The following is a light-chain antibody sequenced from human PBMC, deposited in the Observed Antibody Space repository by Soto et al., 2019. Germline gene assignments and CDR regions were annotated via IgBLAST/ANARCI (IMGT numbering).Light chain of an antibody. CDR1: NSNIGNNY. CDR2: DDD. V-gene: IGLV1-51*01. J-gene: IGLJ2*01. Sequence: QSALTQPPSVSAAPGQKVIISCSGNNSNIGNNYVSWYRQFPGTAPKLVIHDDDERPSGVPDRFSGSKSGTSATLGITGLQTADEADYYCGTWDSSLSAAVFGGGTKLTVL. CDR3: GTWDSSLSAAV.